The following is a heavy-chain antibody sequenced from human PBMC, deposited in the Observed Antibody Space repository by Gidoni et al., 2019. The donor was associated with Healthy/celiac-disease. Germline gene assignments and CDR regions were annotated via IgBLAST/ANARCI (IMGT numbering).Heavy chain of an antibody. Sequence: QVQLVQSGAEVKKPGASVKVSCKASGYPFTSYAMHWVRQAPGQRLEWMGWINAGNGNTKYSQKFQGRVTITRDTSASTAYMELSSLRSEDTAVYYCARDLVKVPYYYYGMDVWGQGTTVTVSS. V-gene: IGHV1-3*01. CDR2: INAGNGNT. CDR3: ARDLVKVPYYYYGMDV. CDR1: GYPFTSYA. J-gene: IGHJ6*02. D-gene: IGHD1-1*01.